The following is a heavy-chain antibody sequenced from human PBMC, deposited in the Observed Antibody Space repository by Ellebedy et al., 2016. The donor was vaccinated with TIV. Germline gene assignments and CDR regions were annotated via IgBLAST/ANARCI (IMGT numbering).Heavy chain of an antibody. CDR3: ARDLRGGYSYGDAFDI. V-gene: IGHV3-30-3*01. CDR2: ISYDGSNK. Sequence: GGSLRLXCAASGFTFSSYAMHWVRQAPGKGLEWVAVISYDGSNKYYADSVKGRFTISRDNSKNTLYLQMNSLRAEDTAVYYCARDLRGGYSYGDAFDIWGQGTMVTVSS. D-gene: IGHD5-18*01. CDR1: GFTFSSYA. J-gene: IGHJ3*02.